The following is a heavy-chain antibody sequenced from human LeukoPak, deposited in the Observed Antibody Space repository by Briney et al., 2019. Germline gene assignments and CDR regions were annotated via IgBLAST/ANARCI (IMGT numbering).Heavy chain of an antibody. Sequence: PSETLSLTCTVSGGSISSYYWSWIRQPPGKGLEWIGEINHSGSTNYNPSLKSRVTISVDTSKNQFSLKLSSVTAADTAVYYCARVVAVAGFIGYWGQGTLVTVSS. CDR2: INHSGST. CDR3: ARVVAVAGFIGY. D-gene: IGHD6-19*01. J-gene: IGHJ4*02. CDR1: GGSISSYY. V-gene: IGHV4-34*01.